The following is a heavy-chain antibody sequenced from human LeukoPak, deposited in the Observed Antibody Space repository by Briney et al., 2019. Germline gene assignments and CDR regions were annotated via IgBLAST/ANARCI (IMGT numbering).Heavy chain of an antibody. Sequence: SETLSLTCTVSGGSISSYYWSWIRQPPGKGLEWIAYISDIGSINYNPSLKSRVTISLDTSKNQFSLELSSVTAADTAVYYCARGRIFGVVTPPYFDYWGQGTLVTVSS. CDR2: ISDIGSI. D-gene: IGHD3-3*01. CDR3: ARGRIFGVVTPPYFDY. CDR1: GGSISSYY. V-gene: IGHV4-59*08. J-gene: IGHJ4*02.